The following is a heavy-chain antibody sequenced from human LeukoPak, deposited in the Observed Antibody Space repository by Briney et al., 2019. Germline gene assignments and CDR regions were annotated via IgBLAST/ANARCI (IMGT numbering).Heavy chain of an antibody. CDR2: IYYSGST. Sequence: SETLSLTCTVSGGSISSSSYYWGWIRQPPGKGLEWIGSIYYSGSTYYNPSLKSRVTISVDTSKNQFSLKLSSVTAADTAVYYCARRGFRGYSRSRWFDPWGQGTLVTVSS. V-gene: IGHV4-39*07. CDR1: GGSISSSSYY. D-gene: IGHD6-13*01. J-gene: IGHJ5*02. CDR3: ARRGFRGYSRSRWFDP.